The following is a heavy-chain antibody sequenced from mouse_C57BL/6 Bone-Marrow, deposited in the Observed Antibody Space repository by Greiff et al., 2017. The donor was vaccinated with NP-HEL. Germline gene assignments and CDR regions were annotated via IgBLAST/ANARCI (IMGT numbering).Heavy chain of an antibody. D-gene: IGHD2-3*01. CDR3: ARWNDGLAY. J-gene: IGHJ3*01. CDR1: GYTFTDYN. V-gene: IGHV1-22*01. Sequence: EVKLVESGPELVKPGASVKMSCKASGYTFTDYNMHWVKQSHGKSLEWIGYINPNNGGTSYNQKFKGKATLTVNKSSSTAYMELRSLTSEDSAVYYCARWNDGLAYWGQGTLVTVSA. CDR2: INPNNGGT.